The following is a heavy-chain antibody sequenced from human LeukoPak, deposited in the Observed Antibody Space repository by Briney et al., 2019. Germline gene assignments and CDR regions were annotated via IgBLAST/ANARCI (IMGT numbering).Heavy chain of an antibody. Sequence: GSLRLSCAASGFTFSSYAMSWVRQAPGKGLEWVSAISGSGGSTYYADSVKGRFTISRDNSKNTLYLQMNSLRAEDTAVYYCAKDPGISGDFYYYGMDVWGQGTTVTASS. CDR3: AKDPGISGDFYYYGMDV. D-gene: IGHD1-20*01. V-gene: IGHV3-23*01. J-gene: IGHJ6*02. CDR2: ISGSGGST. CDR1: GFTFSSYA.